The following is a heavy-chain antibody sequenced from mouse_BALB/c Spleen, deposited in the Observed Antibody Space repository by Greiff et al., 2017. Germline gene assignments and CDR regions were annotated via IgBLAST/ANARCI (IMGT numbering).Heavy chain of an antibody. CDR2: IYPGNSDT. CDR3: TELTGTLYYAMDD. V-gene: IGHV1-5*01. J-gene: IGHJ4*01. D-gene: IGHD4-1*01. CDR1: GYSFTSYW. Sequence: EVKLVESGTVLARPGASVKMSCKASGYSFTSYWMHWVKQRPGQGLEWIGAIYPGNSDTSYNQKFKGKAKLTAVTSASTAYMELSSLTNEDSAVYYCTELTGTLYYAMDDWGQGTSVTVSS.